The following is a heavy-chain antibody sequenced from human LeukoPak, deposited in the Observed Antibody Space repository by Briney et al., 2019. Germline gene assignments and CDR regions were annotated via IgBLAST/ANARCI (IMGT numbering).Heavy chain of an antibody. V-gene: IGHV3-23*01. Sequence: GGSLRLSCAASGFTFSSYGMSWVRQAPGKGLEWVSVISNSGTNTYYADSVKGRFTISRDNSMDTLYLQVNSLRAEDTAVYYCAKVGQWFGTPFDYWGQGTLVTVSS. CDR2: ISNSGTNT. D-gene: IGHD3-10*01. CDR3: AKVGQWFGTPFDY. J-gene: IGHJ4*02. CDR1: GFTFSSYG.